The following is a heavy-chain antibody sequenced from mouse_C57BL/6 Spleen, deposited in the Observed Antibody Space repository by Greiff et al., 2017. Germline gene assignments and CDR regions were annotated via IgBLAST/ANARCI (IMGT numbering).Heavy chain of an antibody. CDR3: ARHEGWFLYAMDY. J-gene: IGHJ4*01. CDR1: GFTFSDYY. CDR2: ISNGGGST. D-gene: IGHD2-3*01. Sequence: EVKVVESGGGLVQPGGSLKLSCAASGFTFSDYYMYWVRQTPEKRLEWVAYISNGGGSTYYPDTVKGRFTISRDTAKNTLYLQMSRLKSEDTAMYYCARHEGWFLYAMDYWGQGTSVTVSS. V-gene: IGHV5-12*01.